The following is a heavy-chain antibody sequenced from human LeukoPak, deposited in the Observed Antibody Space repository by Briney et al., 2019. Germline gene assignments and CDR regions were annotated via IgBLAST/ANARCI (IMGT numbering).Heavy chain of an antibody. CDR3: ARGPYYDSSGRYYFDY. J-gene: IGHJ4*02. V-gene: IGHV4-34*01. D-gene: IGHD3-22*01. CDR2: INHSGSI. Sequence: PSETLSLTCAVYGGSFSGYYWSWIRQPPGKGLEWIGEINHSGSINYNPSLKSRVTISVDTSKNQFSLKLSSVTAADTAVYYCARGPYYDSSGRYYFDYWGQGTLVTVSS. CDR1: GGSFSGYY.